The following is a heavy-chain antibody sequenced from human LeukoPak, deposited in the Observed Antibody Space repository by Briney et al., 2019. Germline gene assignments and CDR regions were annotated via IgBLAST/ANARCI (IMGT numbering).Heavy chain of an antibody. J-gene: IGHJ4*02. CDR3: ARVVAVVGGTVDY. CDR1: GFIVSNNY. D-gene: IGHD6-19*01. V-gene: IGHV3-66*01. CDR2: IYSGGST. Sequence: GGSLRLSCAASGFIVSNNYMSWVRQAPGKGLEWVSIIYSGGSTYYADSVTGRFTISRDNSKNTLFLQMNSLRAEDTAVYYCARVVAVVGGTVDYWGQGTLVTVSS.